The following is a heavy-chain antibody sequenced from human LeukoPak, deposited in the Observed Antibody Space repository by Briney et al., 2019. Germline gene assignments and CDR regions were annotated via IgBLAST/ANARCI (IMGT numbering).Heavy chain of an antibody. CDR3: ATENWGSSGFDAFDI. J-gene: IGHJ3*02. CDR1: GYTLTELS. D-gene: IGHD6-19*01. Sequence: GASVKVACKVSGYTLTELSMHWVRQAPGKELEWMGGFDPEDGETICAQKFQGRVTMTEDTSTDTAYMDLSSLRSEDTAVYYCATENWGSSGFDAFDIWGQGTMVTVSS. V-gene: IGHV1-24*01. CDR2: FDPEDGET.